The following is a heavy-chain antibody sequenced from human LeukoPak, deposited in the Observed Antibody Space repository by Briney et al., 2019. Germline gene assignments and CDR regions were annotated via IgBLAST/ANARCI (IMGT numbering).Heavy chain of an antibody. Sequence: PGGSLRLSCAASGFMFDDYTMHWVRQAPGKGLEGVSLINWDGGSTYYAGSVKGRFTISRDNSKNSLYLQMNNLRTEDTALYYCAKGDVDSPMNFYHWGQGTLVTVSS. J-gene: IGHJ4*02. CDR1: GFMFDDYT. V-gene: IGHV3-43*01. D-gene: IGHD5-18*01. CDR3: AKGDVDSPMNFYH. CDR2: INWDGGST.